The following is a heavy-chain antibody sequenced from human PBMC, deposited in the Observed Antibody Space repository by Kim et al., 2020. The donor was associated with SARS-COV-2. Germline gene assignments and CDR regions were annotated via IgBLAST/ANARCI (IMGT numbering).Heavy chain of an antibody. J-gene: IGHJ4*02. D-gene: IGHD3-10*01. V-gene: IGHV3-23*01. CDR3: AKGRDRRWYGVGY. CDR2: ISGSGGAT. CDR1: GFTFSSYA. Sequence: GGSLRLSCAASGFTFSSYAMSWVRQSPGKGLEWVSAISGSGGATYYTDSVKGRFTISRDKSKNTLYLQINSLRAEDTAVYYCAKGRDRRWYGVGYWGQGTPLTVSS.